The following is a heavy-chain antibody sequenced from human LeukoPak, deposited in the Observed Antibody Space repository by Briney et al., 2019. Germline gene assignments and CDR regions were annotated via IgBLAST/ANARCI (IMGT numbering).Heavy chain of an antibody. D-gene: IGHD3-22*01. CDR1: GFTFSSYA. J-gene: IGHJ5*02. Sequence: PGRSLRLSCAASGFTFSSYAMHWVRQAPGKGLEWVAVISYDGSNKYYADSVKGRFTISRDNSKNTLYLQMNSLRAEDTAVYYCASQYYYDRDWFDPWGQGTLVTVSS. V-gene: IGHV3-30-3*01. CDR3: ASQYYYDRDWFDP. CDR2: ISYDGSNK.